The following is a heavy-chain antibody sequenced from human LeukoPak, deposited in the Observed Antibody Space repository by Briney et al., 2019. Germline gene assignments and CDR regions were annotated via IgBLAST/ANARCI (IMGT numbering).Heavy chain of an antibody. J-gene: IGHJ3*02. V-gene: IGHV2-5*02. CDR3: AHVIFSPTIAARLAAFDI. Sequence: NGSGPTLVKPTQTLTLTCTFSGFSLSTSGVGVGWIRQPPGKALEWLALIYWDDDKRYSPSLKSRLTITKDTSKNQVVLTMTNMDPVDTATYYCAHVIFSPTIAARLAAFDIWGQGTMVTVSS. D-gene: IGHD6-6*01. CDR2: IYWDDDK. CDR1: GFSLSTSGVG.